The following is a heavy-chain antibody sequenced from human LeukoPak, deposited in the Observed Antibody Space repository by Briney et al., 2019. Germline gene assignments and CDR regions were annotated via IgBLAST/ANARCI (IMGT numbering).Heavy chain of an antibody. D-gene: IGHD2-2*01. J-gene: IGHJ5*01. CDR3: TRGDIVLVSAVGAYNWFDS. V-gene: IGHV5-51*01. CDR2: TYPGTSET. CDR1: GYSFTTFW. Sequence: KPGDSLKISCKASGYSFTTFWIGWVRQLPGKGLEWMGVTYPGTSETRYSPSFRGQVTIPADKSNTTAYLQWSSLKASDSAIYYCTRGDIVLVSAVGAYNWFDSWGQGTLVTVSS.